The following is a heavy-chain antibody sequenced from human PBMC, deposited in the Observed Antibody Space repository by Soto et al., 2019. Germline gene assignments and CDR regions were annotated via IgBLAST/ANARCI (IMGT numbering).Heavy chain of an antibody. CDR3: ARGYSSGWSRGMDV. Sequence: GSLRLSCAASGFTFSSYAMSWVRQAPGKGLEWVSAISGSGGSTYYADSVKGRFTISRDNSKNTLYLQMNSLRAEDTAVYYCARGYSSGWSRGMDVWGQGTTVTVSS. CDR2: ISGSGGST. D-gene: IGHD6-19*01. V-gene: IGHV3-23*01. J-gene: IGHJ6*02. CDR1: GFTFSSYA.